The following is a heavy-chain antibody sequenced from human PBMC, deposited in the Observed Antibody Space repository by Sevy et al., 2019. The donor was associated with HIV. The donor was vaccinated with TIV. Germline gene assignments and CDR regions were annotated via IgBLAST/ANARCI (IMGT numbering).Heavy chain of an antibody. CDR3: AREETIRIGAQEWFDP. Sequence: SQTLSLTCAISGDSVSSNSAAWNWIRQSPSRGLEWLGRTYYRSKWYNDYAVSVKSRITINPDTSKNQFSLQLNSVTPEDTAVYYCAREETIRIGAQEWFDPWGQGTLVTVSS. CDR2: TYYRSKWYN. CDR1: GDSVSSNSAA. V-gene: IGHV6-1*01. D-gene: IGHD6-6*01. J-gene: IGHJ5*02.